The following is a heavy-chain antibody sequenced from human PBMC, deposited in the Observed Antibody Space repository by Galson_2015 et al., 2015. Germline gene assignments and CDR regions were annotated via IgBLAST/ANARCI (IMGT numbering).Heavy chain of an antibody. J-gene: IGHJ4*02. CDR2: ISPTSSYI. D-gene: IGHD7-27*01. V-gene: IGHV3-21*01. CDR3: ARASRTGDWDFDS. Sequence: SLRLSCAASGFTFSYHGMNWVRQAPGKGLEWVSSISPTSSYIYYADSVKGRFTISRDNAKNPLYLQMNSLRAEDTAVYYCARASRTGDWDFDSWGQGTLVTVSS. CDR1: GFTFSYHG.